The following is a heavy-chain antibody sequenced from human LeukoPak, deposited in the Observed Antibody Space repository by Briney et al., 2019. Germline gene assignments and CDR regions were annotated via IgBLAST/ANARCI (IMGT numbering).Heavy chain of an antibody. CDR1: GFTFSSYG. J-gene: IGHJ3*02. CDR3: ARIGVYGDTFDI. Sequence: GGSLRLSCAASGFTFSSYGMHWVRQAPGKGLEWVAVISYDGSNKYYADSVKGRFTISRDNAKNSLYLQMNSLRAEDTAVYYCARIGVYGDTFDIWGQGTMVTVSS. D-gene: IGHD2-8*01. CDR2: ISYDGSNK. V-gene: IGHV3-30*03.